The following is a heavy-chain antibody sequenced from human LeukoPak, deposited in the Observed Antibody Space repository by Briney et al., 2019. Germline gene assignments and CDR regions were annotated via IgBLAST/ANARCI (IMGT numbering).Heavy chain of an antibody. D-gene: IGHD4-11*01. V-gene: IGHV1-69*04. CDR3: ARGGDYSNYLLPRQYYFDY. CDR1: GGTFRSYA. CDR2: IIPILGIA. J-gene: IGHJ4*02. Sequence: SVKVSCKASGGTFRSYAISWVRQAPGQGLEWMGRIIPILGIANYAQKFQGRVTITADKSTSTAYMELSSLRSEDTAVYYCARGGDYSNYLLPRQYYFDYWGQGTLVTVSS.